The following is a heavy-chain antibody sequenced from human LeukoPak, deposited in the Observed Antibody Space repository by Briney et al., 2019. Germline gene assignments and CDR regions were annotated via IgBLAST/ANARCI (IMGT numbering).Heavy chain of an antibody. V-gene: IGHV3-30*02. CDR3: AKDPHYGGNTRHRYYGMDV. CDR2: IWYDGSNK. Sequence: QAGGSLRLSCAASGFTFSSYGMHWVRPAPGKGLEWVAVIWYDGSNKYYADSVKGRFTISRDNSKNTLYLQMNSLRVEDTAVYYCAKDPHYGGNTRHRYYGMDVWGQGTTVTVSS. CDR1: GFTFSSYG. D-gene: IGHD4-23*01. J-gene: IGHJ6*02.